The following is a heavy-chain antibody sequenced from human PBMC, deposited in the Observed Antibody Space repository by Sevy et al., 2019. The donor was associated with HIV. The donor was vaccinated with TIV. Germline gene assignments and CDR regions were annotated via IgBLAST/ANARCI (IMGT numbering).Heavy chain of an antibody. Sequence: ASVKVSCKASGGTFSSYAISWVRQAPGQGLEWMGGIIPIFGTANYAQKFQGRVTITADEATGTAYMELSSLRSEDTAVYYCASDESDNAFDIWGQGTMVTVSS. J-gene: IGHJ3*02. CDR3: ASDESDNAFDI. V-gene: IGHV1-69*13. CDR2: IIPIFGTA. CDR1: GGTFSSYA.